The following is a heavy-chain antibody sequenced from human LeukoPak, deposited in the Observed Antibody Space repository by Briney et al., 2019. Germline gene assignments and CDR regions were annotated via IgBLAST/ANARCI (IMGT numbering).Heavy chain of an antibody. CDR3: ARQNSYGYDY. J-gene: IGHJ4*02. D-gene: IGHD5-18*01. Sequence: GESLKISCKGSGYSFNSYWIGWVRQMPGKGLEWMGIIYPGDSDTQYSPSFQGQVSISGDKSISTAYLQWNSLKASDTAMYYCARQNSYGYDYWGQGTLVTVSS. V-gene: IGHV5-51*01. CDR2: IYPGDSDT. CDR1: GYSFNSYW.